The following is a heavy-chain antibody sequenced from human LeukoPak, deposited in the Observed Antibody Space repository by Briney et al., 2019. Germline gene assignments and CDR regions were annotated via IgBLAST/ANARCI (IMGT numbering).Heavy chain of an antibody. V-gene: IGHV7-4-1*02. CDR1: GYTFTGYY. Sequence: ASVKVSCKASGYTFTGYYMHWVRQAPGQGLEWMRWINTDTGDPTYAQGFTGRFVFSLDTSVSAAYLQITALKAEDTAVYYCAKGSGNGGRFWFDPWGQGTLVTVSS. D-gene: IGHD5-12*01. J-gene: IGHJ5*02. CDR2: INTDTGDP. CDR3: AKGSGNGGRFWFDP.